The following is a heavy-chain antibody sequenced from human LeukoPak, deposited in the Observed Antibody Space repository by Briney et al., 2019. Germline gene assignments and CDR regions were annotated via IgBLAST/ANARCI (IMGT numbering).Heavy chain of an antibody. CDR1: GGSFSGYY. V-gene: IGHV4-34*01. D-gene: IGHD5-18*01. CDR2: INHSGST. Sequence: SETLSLTCAVYGGSFSGYYWSWIRQPPGKGLEWIGEINHSGSTNYNPSLKSRVTIPVDTSKNQFSLKLSSVTAADTAVYYCARGRIQLWLSPFDYWGQGTLVTVSS. J-gene: IGHJ4*02. CDR3: ARGRIQLWLSPFDY.